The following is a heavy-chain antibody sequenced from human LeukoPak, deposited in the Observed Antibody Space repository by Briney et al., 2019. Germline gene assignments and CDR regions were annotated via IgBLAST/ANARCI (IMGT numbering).Heavy chain of an antibody. V-gene: IGHV1-8*03. CDR1: GYAFTSYD. J-gene: IGHJ3*02. Sequence: ASVKVSCKASGYAFTSYDINWVRQATGQGLEWMGWMNPNSGNTGYAQKFQGRVTITRNTSISTAYMELSSLRSEDTAVYYCARATAPADAFDIWGQGTMVTVSS. CDR2: MNPNSGNT. CDR3: ARATAPADAFDI.